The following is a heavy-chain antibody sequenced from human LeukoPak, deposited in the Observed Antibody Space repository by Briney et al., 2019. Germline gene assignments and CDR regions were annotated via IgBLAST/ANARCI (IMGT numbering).Heavy chain of an antibody. V-gene: IGHV3-53*04. Sequence: PGGSLRLSCAASGFTVSSNYMSWVRQAPGKGLEWVSVIYSGGNTYYADSVKGRFTISRHNPKNTVYLHMKSLRPEDTAVYYCARRWDFDYWGQGTLVTVSS. CDR1: GFTVSSNY. CDR3: ARRWDFDY. J-gene: IGHJ4*02. CDR2: IYSGGNT. D-gene: IGHD5-24*01.